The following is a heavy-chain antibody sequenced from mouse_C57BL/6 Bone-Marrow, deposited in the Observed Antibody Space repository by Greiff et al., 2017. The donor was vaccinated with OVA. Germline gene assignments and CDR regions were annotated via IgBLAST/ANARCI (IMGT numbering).Heavy chain of an antibody. V-gene: IGHV5-2*01. J-gene: IGHJ3*01. Sequence: EVQVVESGGGLVQPGESLKLSCESNEYEFPSHDMSWVRKTPEKRLVLVAAINSDGGSTSYPDTMARRFIISRDNTKKTLYMQMSSLRSEDTALYYCARHYDGFVLAYWGQGTLVTVSA. CDR2: INSDGGST. CDR1: EYEFPSHD. D-gene: IGHD2-3*01. CDR3: ARHYDGFVLAY.